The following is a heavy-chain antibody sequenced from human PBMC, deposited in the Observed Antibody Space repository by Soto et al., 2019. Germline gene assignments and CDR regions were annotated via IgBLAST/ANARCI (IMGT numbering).Heavy chain of an antibody. CDR1: GGSISSGDYY. Sequence: QVQLQESGPGLVKPSQTLSLTCTVSGGSISSGDYYWSWIRQPPGKGLEWIGYIYYSGSTYYNPSLKSRVTISVDTSKNQFSLKLSSVTAADTAVYYCARGGGYCTNGVCEVWFDPWGQGTLVTVSS. J-gene: IGHJ5*02. CDR2: IYYSGST. D-gene: IGHD2-8*01. CDR3: ARGGGYCTNGVCEVWFDP. V-gene: IGHV4-30-4*01.